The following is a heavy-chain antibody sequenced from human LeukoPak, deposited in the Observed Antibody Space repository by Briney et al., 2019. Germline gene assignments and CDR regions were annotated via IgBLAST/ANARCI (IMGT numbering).Heavy chain of an antibody. Sequence: PSETLSLTCTVSGXSISMSTYYWGWIRQPPGKGLGCIGSIHFSGNSYYNPSPSLKSRVTISVDTSKNQFSLNVISVTAAATAVYYCARFTRSSSSHYYYYAMDVWGQGATVTVSS. J-gene: IGHJ6*02. CDR1: GXSISMSTYY. V-gene: IGHV4-39*01. CDR3: ARFTRSSSSHYYYYAMDV. D-gene: IGHD6-6*01. CDR2: IHFSGNS.